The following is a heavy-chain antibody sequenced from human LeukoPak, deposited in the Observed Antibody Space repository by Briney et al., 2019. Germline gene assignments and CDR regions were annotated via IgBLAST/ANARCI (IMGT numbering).Heavy chain of an antibody. D-gene: IGHD6-13*01. J-gene: IGHJ4*02. CDR1: GFTFSSYG. CDR3: AKAPRIAAAGIFDY. CDR2: ISGSGGST. V-gene: IGHV3-23*01. Sequence: GGTLRLSCAASGFTFSSYGMSWVRQAPGKGLEWVSAISGSGGSTYYADSVKGRFTISRDNSKNTLYLQMNSLRAEDTAVYYCAKAPRIAAAGIFDYWGQGTLVTVSS.